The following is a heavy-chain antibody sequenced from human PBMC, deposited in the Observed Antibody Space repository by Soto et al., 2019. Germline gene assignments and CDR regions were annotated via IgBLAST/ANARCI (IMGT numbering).Heavy chain of an antibody. CDR2: IIPIFGTA. V-gene: IGHV1-69*13. Sequence: SGKVSCKASGGTFSSYAISWVRQAPGQGLEWMGGIIPIFGTANYAQKFQGRVTITADESTSTAYMELSSLRAEDTAVYYCAREGGYSGYDFAYWGQGTLVTVSS. CDR1: GGTFSSYA. CDR3: AREGGYSGYDFAY. J-gene: IGHJ4*02. D-gene: IGHD5-12*01.